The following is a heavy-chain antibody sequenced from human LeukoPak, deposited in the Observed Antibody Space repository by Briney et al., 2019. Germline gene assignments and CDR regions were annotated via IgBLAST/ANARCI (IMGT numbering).Heavy chain of an antibody. CDR3: ARAKWFGGMDV. Sequence: PSETLSLTCAVYGGSFKDYYWSWIRQSPGKGLEWVGAIKHSGNTNYNTTLKSRVTISIDTSKNQFFLNLTSVTAADTAVYFCARAKWFGGMDVWGKGTTVTVSS. D-gene: IGHD3-10*01. V-gene: IGHV4-34*01. J-gene: IGHJ6*04. CDR1: GGSFKDYY. CDR2: IKHSGNT.